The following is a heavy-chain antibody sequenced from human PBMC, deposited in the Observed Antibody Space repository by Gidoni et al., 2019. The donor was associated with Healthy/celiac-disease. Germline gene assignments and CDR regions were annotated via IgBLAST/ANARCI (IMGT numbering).Heavy chain of an antibody. V-gene: IGHV1-24*01. Sequence: GKGLEWRGGFDPEDGETIYEQKFQGRVTMTEDTSTDTDYRELSSLRSEDTAVYYCATGTFVRSYYDILTGYRSNWYFDLWGRGTLVTVSS. CDR3: ATGTFVRSYYDILTGYRSNWYFDL. CDR2: FDPEDGET. D-gene: IGHD3-9*01. J-gene: IGHJ2*01.